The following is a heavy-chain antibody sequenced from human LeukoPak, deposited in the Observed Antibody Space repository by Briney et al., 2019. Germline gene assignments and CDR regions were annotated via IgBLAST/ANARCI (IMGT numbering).Heavy chain of an antibody. J-gene: IGHJ5*02. V-gene: IGHV4-4*07. D-gene: IGHD3-3*01. CDR3: ARHGVRFNWFDP. CDR1: GGSISSYY. CDR2: IYTSGST. Sequence: KPSETLSLTCTVSGGSISSYYWSWIRQPAGKGLEWIGRIYTSGSTYYNPSLKSRVTLSVDTSKNQFSLKPSSVTAADTAVYYCARHGVRFNWFDPWGQGTLVTVSS.